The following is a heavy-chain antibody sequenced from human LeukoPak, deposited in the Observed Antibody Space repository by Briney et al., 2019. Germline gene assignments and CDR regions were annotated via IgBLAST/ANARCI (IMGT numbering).Heavy chain of an antibody. Sequence: ASVKVSCKASGYTFTSYGISWVRQAPGQGLEWMGGIIPIFGTANYAQKFQGRVTITADESTSTAYMELSSLRSEDTAVYYCARTFRGLSGYHDYWGQGTLVTVSS. CDR2: IIPIFGTA. D-gene: IGHD3-22*01. V-gene: IGHV1-69*13. J-gene: IGHJ4*02. CDR1: GYTFTSYG. CDR3: ARTFRGLSGYHDY.